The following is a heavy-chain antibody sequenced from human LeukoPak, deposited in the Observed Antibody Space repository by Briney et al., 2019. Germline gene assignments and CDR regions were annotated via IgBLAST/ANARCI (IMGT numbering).Heavy chain of an antibody. Sequence: SVRVSCKASGGTFSSYAISWVRQAPGQGLEWMGGIIPIFGTANYAQKFQGRVTITADESTSTAYMELSSLRSEDTAVYYCATETYYYDSSGYHRHYWGQGTLVTVSS. CDR2: IIPIFGTA. V-gene: IGHV1-69*13. CDR3: ATETYYYDSSGYHRHY. D-gene: IGHD3-22*01. J-gene: IGHJ4*02. CDR1: GGTFSSYA.